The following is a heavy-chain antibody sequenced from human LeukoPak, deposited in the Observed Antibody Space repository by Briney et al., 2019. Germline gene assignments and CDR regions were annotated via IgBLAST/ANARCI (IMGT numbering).Heavy chain of an antibody. D-gene: IGHD5-18*01. Sequence: GESLQISCKGSGYSFTNYWIGWVRQMPGKGLEWMGIIYPDDSDTRYSPSFQGQVTISADKSISTAYLQWSSLKASDTAMYYCVRRRGDTALDYWGQGTLVTVSS. J-gene: IGHJ4*02. CDR3: VRRRGDTALDY. V-gene: IGHV5-51*01. CDR1: GYSFTNYW. CDR2: IYPDDSDT.